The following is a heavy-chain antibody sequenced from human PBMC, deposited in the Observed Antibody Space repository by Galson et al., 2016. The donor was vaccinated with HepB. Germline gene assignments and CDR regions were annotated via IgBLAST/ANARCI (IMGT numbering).Heavy chain of an antibody. V-gene: IGHV1-18*01. J-gene: IGHJ4*02. Sequence: SVKVSCKASGYTFASYGVSWVRQAPGQGLEWMGWISAYTDNTNYAQKLQGRVTMTTDTSSSTAYMELRSLRSDDTAVYYCARVYCRSTTCYALDSWGQGTLVTVSS. CDR1: GYTFASYG. CDR2: ISAYTDNT. CDR3: ARVYCRSTTCYALDS. D-gene: IGHD2-2*01.